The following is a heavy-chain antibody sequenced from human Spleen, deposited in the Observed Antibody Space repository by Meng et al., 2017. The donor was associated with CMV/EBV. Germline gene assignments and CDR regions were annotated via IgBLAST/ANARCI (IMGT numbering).Heavy chain of an antibody. CDR1: SMGSGDYY. V-gene: IGHV4-30-4*08. J-gene: IGHJ5*02. D-gene: IGHD6-13*01. CDR2: IFYSGST. Sequence: SMGSGDYYWSWIRPPPGKGLEWIGYIFYSGSTYYNPSLKSRVTISVDTSKNQFSLKLSSVTAADTAVYYCAMWGGAAGSFISWFDPWGQGTLVTVSS. CDR3: AMWGGAAGSFISWFDP.